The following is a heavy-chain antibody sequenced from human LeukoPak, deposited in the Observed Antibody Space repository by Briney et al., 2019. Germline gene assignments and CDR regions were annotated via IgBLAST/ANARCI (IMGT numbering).Heavy chain of an antibody. V-gene: IGHV1-18*01. CDR2: ISAYNGNT. CDR3: ARDQSVRLLQTSSNYFKNVFAI. Sequence: AAGKVCCKTSGYTFTNYGISWVRQAPGPGLEWMGWISAYNGNTNYAQKVQGRVTMTTDTATSTAYMELRRLRFDDTAVYYCARDQSVRLLQTSSNYFKNVFAIWGQGSMVTVSS. CDR1: GYTFTNYG. J-gene: IGHJ3*02. D-gene: IGHD6-13*01.